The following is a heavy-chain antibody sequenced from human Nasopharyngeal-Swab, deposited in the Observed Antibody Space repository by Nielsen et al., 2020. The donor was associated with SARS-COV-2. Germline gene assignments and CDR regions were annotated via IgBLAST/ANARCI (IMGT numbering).Heavy chain of an antibody. J-gene: IGHJ6*02. D-gene: IGHD6-13*01. CDR1: GYTFTSYD. CDR2: MNPNSGNT. CDR3: ARAGAAAPGVYYGMDV. V-gene: IGHV1-8*01. Sequence: ASVQISCKASGYTFTSYDINWVRQPTAQGLEWMGWMNPNSGNTGYAQKFQGRVTMTRNTSISTAYMELSSLRSEDTAVYYCARAGAAAPGVYYGMDVWGQGTTVTVSS.